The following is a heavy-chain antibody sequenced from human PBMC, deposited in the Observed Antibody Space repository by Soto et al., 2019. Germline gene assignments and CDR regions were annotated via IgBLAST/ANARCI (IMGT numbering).Heavy chain of an antibody. V-gene: IGHV3-74*01. J-gene: IGHJ4*02. Sequence: GGSLRLSCAASGFTFSSHWIHWVRQAPGKGLVWVSRINSGGSTTDYADSVKGRFTISRDNAKNTLYLQMNGLRGEDTAVYHCVRGASGYYYVDSWGQETLVTVSS. CDR1: GFTFSSHW. D-gene: IGHD3-22*01. CDR3: VRGASGYYYVDS. CDR2: INSGGSTT.